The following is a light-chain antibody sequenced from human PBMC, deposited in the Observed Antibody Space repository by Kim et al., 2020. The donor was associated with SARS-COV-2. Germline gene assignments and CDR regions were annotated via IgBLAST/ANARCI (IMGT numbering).Light chain of an antibody. J-gene: IGKJ5*01. CDR3: QNYNSPPVT. V-gene: IGKV1-27*01. CDR2: AAS. Sequence: AAVGDRVTSPCRASQGISNYLAWYQQKPGKVPQLLIYAASTLQSGVPSRFSGSASGTDFALTISSLQPEDVAIYYCQNYNSPPVTFGQGTRLEIK. CDR1: QGISNY.